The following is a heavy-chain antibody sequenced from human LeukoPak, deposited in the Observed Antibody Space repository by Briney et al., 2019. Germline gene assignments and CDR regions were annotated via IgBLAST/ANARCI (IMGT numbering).Heavy chain of an antibody. CDR3: ATDAIAVAEGRGESYCDMDV. Sequence: GASVKVSCKVSGYTLTELSMHWVRQSPGKGLEWMGGFDPEDGETIYAQKFQGRVTMTEDTSTDTAYMELSSLTSEDTAVYYCATDAIAVAEGRGESYCDMDVWGQGTTVIVSS. D-gene: IGHD6-19*01. CDR2: FDPEDGET. CDR1: GYTLTELS. J-gene: IGHJ6*02. V-gene: IGHV1-24*01.